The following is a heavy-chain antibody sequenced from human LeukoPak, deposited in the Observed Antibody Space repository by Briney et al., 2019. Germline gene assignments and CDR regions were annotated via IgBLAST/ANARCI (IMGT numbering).Heavy chain of an antibody. V-gene: IGHV3-15*01. CDR2: IKSKTDGGTT. D-gene: IGHD3-22*01. CDR1: GFTFSSYW. CDR3: TTAKTYYYDSSGYYYEDSYYYYYMDV. J-gene: IGHJ6*03. Sequence: GGSLRLSCAASGFTFSSYWMSWVRQAPGKGLEWVGRIKSKTDGGTTDYAAPVKGRFTISRDDSKNTLYLQMNSLKTEDTAVYYCTTAKTYYYDSSGYYYEDSYYYYYMDVWGKGTTVTVSS.